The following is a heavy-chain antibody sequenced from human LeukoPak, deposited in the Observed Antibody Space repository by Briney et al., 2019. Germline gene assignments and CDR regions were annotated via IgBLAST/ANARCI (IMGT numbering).Heavy chain of an antibody. CDR2: VYFSGST. CDR1: GDSISSYY. CDR3: VKDGGHTALDP. J-gene: IGHJ5*02. D-gene: IGHD3-16*01. Sequence: PSETLSLTCTVSGDSISSYYWSWIRQPAGKGLEWIGRVYFSGSTNYNPSLKGRVTISVDTSKNHFSLSLMSVTAADTAVYYCVKDGGHTALDPWGQGTQVTVSS. V-gene: IGHV4-4*07.